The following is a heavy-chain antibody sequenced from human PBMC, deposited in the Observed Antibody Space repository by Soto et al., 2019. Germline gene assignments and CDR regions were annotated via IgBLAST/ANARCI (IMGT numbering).Heavy chain of an antibody. CDR1: GGSFSGYY. CDR3: ARRRTTTVSTYFDL. V-gene: IGHV4-34*01. D-gene: IGHD4-17*01. Sequence: QVQLQQWGAGLLKPSETLSLTCAVYGGSFSGYYWSWIRQPPGKGLEWIGEINHSGSTNYNPSLKRRVTISVDTSKNQFSLKLSSVTAADTAVYYCARRRTTTVSTYFDLWGRGTLVTVSS. J-gene: IGHJ2*01. CDR2: INHSGST.